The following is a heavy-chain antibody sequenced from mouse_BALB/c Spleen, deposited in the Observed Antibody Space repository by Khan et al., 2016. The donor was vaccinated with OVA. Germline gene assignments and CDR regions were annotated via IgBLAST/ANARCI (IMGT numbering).Heavy chain of an antibody. CDR3: ARGELGPEYFAMDY. J-gene: IGHJ4*01. V-gene: IGHV14-3*02. Sequence: EVQLQQSGAELVKPGASVKLSCTASGFNIKDTYMHWVKQRPEQGLECIGRIDPANGNIEYDPKFQGKATITADTSSNTAYLQLSRLISEDTAVYEGARGELGPEYFAMDYWGRGTSVTVTS. CDR2: IDPANGNI. D-gene: IGHD4-1*01. CDR1: GFNIKDTY.